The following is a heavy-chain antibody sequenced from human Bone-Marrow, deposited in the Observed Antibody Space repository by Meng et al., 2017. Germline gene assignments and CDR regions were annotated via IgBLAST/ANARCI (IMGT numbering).Heavy chain of an antibody. D-gene: IGHD2/OR15-2a*01. V-gene: IGHV3-13*01. CDR3: ARNSRGGAFEI. Sequence: EVQLVESGGGLVQPGGSLRLSCAASGFTFSSHDMHWVRQTIGKGLEWVSGIGTAGDTYYPGSVKGRFTISRENAKNSLYLQMNSLRAGDTAVYYCARNSRGGAFEIWGQGTMVTVSS. CDR1: GFTFSSHD. J-gene: IGHJ3*02. CDR2: IGTAGDT.